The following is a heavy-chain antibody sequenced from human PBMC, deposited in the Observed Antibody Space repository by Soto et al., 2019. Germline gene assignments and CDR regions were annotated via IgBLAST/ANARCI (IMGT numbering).Heavy chain of an antibody. J-gene: IGHJ6*02. D-gene: IGHD5-18*01. CDR3: ARCIQGDYYYGMDV. Sequence: QAQLVQSGAEVRKPGASVKVSCKASGYTFYSHSISWVRQAPGQGLEWMGRINADYGNTQYAQKFRGRVTMTTDTSTTTVYMELTNLRSEDTAVYYCARCIQGDYYYGMDVWGPGTTVTVSS. V-gene: IGHV1-18*01. CDR2: INADYGNT. CDR1: GYTFYSHS.